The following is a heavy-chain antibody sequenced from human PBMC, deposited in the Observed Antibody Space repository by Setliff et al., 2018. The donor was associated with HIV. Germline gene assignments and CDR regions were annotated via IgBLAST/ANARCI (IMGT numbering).Heavy chain of an antibody. CDR2: IYYSGSV. V-gene: IGHV4-39*01. J-gene: IGHJ4*02. D-gene: IGHD6-19*01. CDR3: ARQNSGWGVGLYYFDY. CDR1: GGSISSSSDY. Sequence: SETLSLTCSVSGGSISSSSDYWVWIRQPPGKGLEWIGSIYYSGSVYYSPSLQSRVTISVDTPSNQFSLKLSSVTAADTALYYCARQNSGWGVGLYYFDYWGQGTLVTVSS.